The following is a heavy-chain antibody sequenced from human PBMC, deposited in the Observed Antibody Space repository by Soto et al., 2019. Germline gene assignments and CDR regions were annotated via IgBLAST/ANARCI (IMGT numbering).Heavy chain of an antibody. J-gene: IGHJ6*02. V-gene: IGHV4-4*07. CDR2: IDTSGNT. D-gene: IGHD6-13*01. Sequence: PSETLSLTCTVSVDSITTYYWSWIRQPAGKGLEWIGRIDTSGNTNYNPSLKSRVTMSVDTSKKQFSLKLTSVTAADTAVYYCARYSHNRFPTEGIDVGGQGTTVTVSS. CDR3: ARYSHNRFPTEGIDV. CDR1: VDSITTYY.